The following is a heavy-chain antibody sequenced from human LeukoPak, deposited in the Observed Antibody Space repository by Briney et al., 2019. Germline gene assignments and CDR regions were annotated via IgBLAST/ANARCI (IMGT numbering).Heavy chain of an antibody. D-gene: IGHD3-3*01. Sequence: GGSLRLSCAASGFTFSSYGMHWVRQAPGKGLEWVAFIRYGGSNKYYADSVKGRFTISRDNSKNTLYLQMNSLRAEDTAVYYCAKSLRRFLEWSSLDYWGQGTLVTVSS. J-gene: IGHJ4*02. CDR2: IRYGGSNK. CDR1: GFTFSSYG. CDR3: AKSLRRFLEWSSLDY. V-gene: IGHV3-30*02.